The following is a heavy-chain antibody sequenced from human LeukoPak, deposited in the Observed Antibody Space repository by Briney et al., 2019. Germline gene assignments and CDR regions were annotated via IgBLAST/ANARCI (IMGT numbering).Heavy chain of an antibody. J-gene: IGHJ1*01. V-gene: IGHV3-11*01. Sequence: GGSLRLSCAASGFTFSDYYMSWIRQAPGKGLEWVSYISSSGSTIYYADSVKGRFTISRDNAKNSLYLQMNSLRAEDTAVYYCARDPPYYYDSRHFQHWGQGTLVTVSS. CDR2: ISSSGSTI. D-gene: IGHD3-22*01. CDR3: ARDPPYYYDSRHFQH. CDR1: GFTFSDYY.